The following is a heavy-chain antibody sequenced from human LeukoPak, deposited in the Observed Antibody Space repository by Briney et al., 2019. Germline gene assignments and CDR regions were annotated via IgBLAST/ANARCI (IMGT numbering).Heavy chain of an antibody. Sequence: GGSLRLSCAASGFTFSSYWMSWVRQAPGKGLEWVSGISWNSGSIGCADSVKGRFTISRDNAKNSLYLQMNSLRAEDTALYYCAKDISPRGVSNWFDPWGQGTLVTVSS. CDR3: AKDISPRGVSNWFDP. V-gene: IGHV3-9*01. CDR2: ISWNSGSI. J-gene: IGHJ5*02. CDR1: GFTFSSYW. D-gene: IGHD3-16*02.